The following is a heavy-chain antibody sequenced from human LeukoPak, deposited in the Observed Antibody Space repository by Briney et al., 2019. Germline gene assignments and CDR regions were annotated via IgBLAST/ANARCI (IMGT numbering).Heavy chain of an antibody. CDR2: IIPIFGTA. V-gene: IGHV1-69*05. D-gene: IGHD6-13*01. CDR1: GGTFSSYA. J-gene: IGHJ4*02. Sequence: GASVKVSCKASGGTFSSYAISWVRQAPGQGLEWMGGIIPIFGTANYAQKFQGRVTITTDESTSTAYMELSSLRSEDTAVYYCVCPQPRKYSSSYDFDYWGQGTLVTVSS. CDR3: VCPQPRKYSSSYDFDY.